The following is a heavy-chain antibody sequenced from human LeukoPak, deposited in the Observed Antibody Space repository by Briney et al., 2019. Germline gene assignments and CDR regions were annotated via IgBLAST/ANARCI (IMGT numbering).Heavy chain of an antibody. CDR1: GYTFTSYG. J-gene: IGHJ6*02. CDR3: ARDRRIAASFGMDV. V-gene: IGHV1-18*01. Sequence: ASVKVSCKASGYTFTSYGISWVRQAPGQGLEWMGWISAYNGNTNYAQKLQGRVTMTTDTSTSTAYMDLRSLRSDDTAVYYCARDRRIAASFGMDVWGQGTTVTVSS. D-gene: IGHD6-13*01. CDR2: ISAYNGNT.